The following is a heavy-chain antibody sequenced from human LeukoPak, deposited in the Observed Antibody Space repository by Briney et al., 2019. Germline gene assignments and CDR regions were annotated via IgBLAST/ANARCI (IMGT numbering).Heavy chain of an antibody. CDR3: ARQGAVTPRRTHYYAMDV. CDR2: IYYSGST. Sequence: PSETLSLTCTVSGGSVSSGSYYWSWIRQPPGKGLEWIGYIYYSGSTNYNSSLESRVTISVDTPKNQFSLQLSSVTAADTAVYYCARQGAVTPRRTHYYAMDVWGPGTTVTVSS. D-gene: IGHD4-17*01. CDR1: GGSVSSGSYY. V-gene: IGHV4-61*01. J-gene: IGHJ6*02.